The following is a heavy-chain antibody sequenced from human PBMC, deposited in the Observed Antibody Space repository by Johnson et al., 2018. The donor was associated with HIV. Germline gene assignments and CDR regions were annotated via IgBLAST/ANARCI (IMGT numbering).Heavy chain of an antibody. CDR2: LFSGGNT. D-gene: IGHD4-23*01. V-gene: IGHV3-66*01. Sequence: VQLVESGGGLVKPGGSLRLSCAASGFTFSDCYMTWIRQAPGKGLEWVSVLFSGGNTYYADSVKGRFTISRDNSKNTLYLQMSSLRADDTAMYYCSRSSTVVTPHDIWGQGTMVTVSS. CDR3: SRSSTVVTPHDI. CDR1: GFTFSDCY. J-gene: IGHJ3*02.